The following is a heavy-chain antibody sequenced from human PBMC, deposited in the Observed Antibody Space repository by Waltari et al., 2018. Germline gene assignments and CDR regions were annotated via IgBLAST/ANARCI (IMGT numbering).Heavy chain of an antibody. CDR3: ARLGDSSGYLVY. V-gene: IGHV4-38-2*01. D-gene: IGHD3-22*01. CDR2: IYHSGRT. CDR1: GYSISSGYY. Sequence: QVQLQESGPGLVKPSETLSLTCAVSGYSISSGYYWGWIRQPPGKGLEWIGSIYHSGRTYYNPSLKSRVTISVDTSKNQFSLKLSSVTAADTAVYYCARLGDSSGYLVYWGQGTLVTVSS. J-gene: IGHJ4*02.